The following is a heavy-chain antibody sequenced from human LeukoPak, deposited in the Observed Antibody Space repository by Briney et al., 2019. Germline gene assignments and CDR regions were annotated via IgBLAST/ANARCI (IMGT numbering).Heavy chain of an antibody. CDR3: ARDEQQLADY. V-gene: IGHV3-30*03. CDR1: GFTFSSFG. CDR2: ISYDGSNK. D-gene: IGHD6-13*01. Sequence: GGSLRLSCAASGFTFSSFGMHWVRQAPGKGLEWVAVISYDGSNKYYADSVKGRFTISRDNSKDTLYLQMNSLRGEDTAVYYCARDEQQLADYWGQGTLVTVSS. J-gene: IGHJ4*02.